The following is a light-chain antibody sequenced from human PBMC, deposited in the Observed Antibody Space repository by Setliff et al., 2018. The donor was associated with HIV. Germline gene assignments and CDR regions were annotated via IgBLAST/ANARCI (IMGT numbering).Light chain of an antibody. CDR2: DVS. J-gene: IGLJ2*01. CDR3: TSYTSSSTNVV. Sequence: QSALTQPRSVSGSPGQSVTISCTGTSSDVGGYNYVSWYQQHPGKAPKLMTYDVSNRPSGISNRFSGSKSGNTASLTISGLQAEDEADYYCTSYTSSSTNVVFGGGTQLTVL. V-gene: IGLV2-14*01. CDR1: SSDVGGYNY.